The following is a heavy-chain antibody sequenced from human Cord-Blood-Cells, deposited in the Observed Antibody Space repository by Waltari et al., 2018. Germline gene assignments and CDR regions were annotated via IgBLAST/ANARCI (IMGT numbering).Heavy chain of an antibody. CDR3: ARDKATMIVVVNDAFDI. CDR1: GYTFTRSA. CDR2: INAGNGNT. J-gene: IGHJ3*02. D-gene: IGHD3-22*01. Sequence: QVQLVQSGAEVKKPGASVKVSCKASGYTFTRSAMHWVRQAPGPRLEWVGWINAGNGNTRYSQKFKGRGTITRDACASTAYMELSSLRAEDTAVYYCARDKATMIVVVNDAFDIWGQGTMVTVSS. V-gene: IGHV1-3*01.